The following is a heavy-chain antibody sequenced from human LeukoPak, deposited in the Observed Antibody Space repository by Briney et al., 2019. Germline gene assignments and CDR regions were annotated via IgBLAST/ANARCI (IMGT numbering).Heavy chain of an antibody. J-gene: IGHJ6*03. D-gene: IGHD4-23*01. CDR1: GFTFSSYW. CDR3: ARDGVTVARDDYYYYYYMDV. Sequence: GGSLRLSCAASGFTFSSYWMSWVPQAPGKGLEWVANIKQDGSEKYYVDSVKGRFTISRDNAKNSLYLQMNSLRAEDTAVYYCARDGVTVARDDYYYYYYMDVRGKGTTVTVSS. V-gene: IGHV3-7*01. CDR2: IKQDGSEK.